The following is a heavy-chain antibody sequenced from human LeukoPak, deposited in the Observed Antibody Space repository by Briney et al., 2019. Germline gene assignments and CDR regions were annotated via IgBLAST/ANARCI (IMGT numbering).Heavy chain of an antibody. CDR1: GYTFTGYY. CDR3: ARGCSGGSCYEQGDY. V-gene: IGHV1-2*02. D-gene: IGHD2-15*01. J-gene: IGHJ4*02. CDR2: INPNSGGT. Sequence: ASVKVSCKASGYTFTGYYMHWVRQAPGQGLEWMGWINPNSGGTNYAQKFQGRVTMTRSTSISTAYMELSSLRSEDTAVYYCARGCSGGSCYEQGDYWGQGTLVTASS.